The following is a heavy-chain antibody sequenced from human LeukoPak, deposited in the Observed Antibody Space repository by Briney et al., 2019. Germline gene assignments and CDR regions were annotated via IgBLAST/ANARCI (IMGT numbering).Heavy chain of an antibody. CDR1: GGSISSYY. J-gene: IGHJ5*02. CDR2: IYYSGST. V-gene: IGHV4-59*08. Sequence: SETLSLTCTVSGGSISSYYWGWIRQPPGKGQEWIVYIYYSGSTNYNPSLKSRVTISVDTSKNQFSLKLSSVTAADTAVYYCARNGKQWLGNWFDPRGQGTLVTVSS. D-gene: IGHD6-19*01. CDR3: ARNGKQWLGNWFDP.